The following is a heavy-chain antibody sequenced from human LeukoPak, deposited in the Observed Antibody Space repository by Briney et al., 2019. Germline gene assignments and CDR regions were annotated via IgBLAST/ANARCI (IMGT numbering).Heavy chain of an antibody. D-gene: IGHD6-6*01. CDR2: INPNSGGT. Sequence: GASVKVSCKTSGYSFTDYYMHWVRQAPGQGLEWMGWINPNSGGTSSAQKFQGRVTMTRDTSISTAYMELSRLRSDDTAVYYCARDGTSIAAVDYWGQGTLVTVSS. V-gene: IGHV1-2*02. CDR3: ARDGTSIAAVDY. J-gene: IGHJ4*02. CDR1: GYSFTDYY.